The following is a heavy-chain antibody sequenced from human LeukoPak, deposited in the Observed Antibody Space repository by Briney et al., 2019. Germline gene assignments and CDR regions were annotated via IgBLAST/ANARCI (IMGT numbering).Heavy chain of an antibody. CDR1: GFTFNTYA. V-gene: IGHV3-23*01. CDR3: ASRGVDYYGSGNWFDP. Sequence: GGSLRLSCAASGFTFNTYAMSWVRQAPGKGLEWVPTISGSGLITYYAESVKGRFTISRDNSKNTLYLQMNSLRAEDTAVYYCASRGVDYYGSGNWFDPWGQGTLVTVSS. D-gene: IGHD3-10*01. J-gene: IGHJ5*02. CDR2: ISGSGLIT.